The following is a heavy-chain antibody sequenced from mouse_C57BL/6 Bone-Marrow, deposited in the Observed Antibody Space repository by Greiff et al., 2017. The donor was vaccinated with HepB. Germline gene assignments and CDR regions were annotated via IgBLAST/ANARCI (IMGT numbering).Heavy chain of an antibody. CDR2: IFPGSGST. V-gene: IGHV1-75*01. J-gene: IGHJ2*01. CDR3: ARGFITFDY. CDR1: GYTFTDYY. D-gene: IGHD1-1*01. Sequence: QVQLQQSGPELVKPGASVKISCKASGYTFTDYYINWVKQRPGQGLEWIGWIFPGSGSTYYNEKFKGKATLTVDKSSSTAYMLRSSLTSEDAAVYFCARGFITFDYWGQGTTLTVSS.